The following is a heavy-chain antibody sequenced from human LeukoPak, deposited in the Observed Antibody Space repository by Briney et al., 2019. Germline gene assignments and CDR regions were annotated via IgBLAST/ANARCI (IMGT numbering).Heavy chain of an antibody. CDR2: INSDGSST. V-gene: IGHV3-74*01. Sequence: GGSLRLSCAASEFTFSSYSMNWVRQAPGKGLVWVSRINSDGSSTSYADSVKGRFTISRDNAKNTLYLQMNSLRAEDMAVYYCARDPGYNYGNDYWGQGTLVTVSS. CDR1: EFTFSSYS. D-gene: IGHD5-18*01. CDR3: ARDPGYNYGNDY. J-gene: IGHJ4*02.